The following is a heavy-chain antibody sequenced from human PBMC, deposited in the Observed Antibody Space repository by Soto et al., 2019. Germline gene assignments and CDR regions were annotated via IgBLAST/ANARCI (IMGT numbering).Heavy chain of an antibody. CDR3: AKDPTSIVATWLDY. V-gene: IGHV3-30*18. D-gene: IGHD5-12*01. J-gene: IGHJ4*02. Sequence: PGGSLRLSCAASGFTFSSYGMHWVRQAPGKGLEWVAVISYDGSNKYYADSVKGRFTISRDNSKNTLYLQMNSLRAEDTAVYYCAKDPTSIVATWLDYWGQGTLVTVSS. CDR1: GFTFSSYG. CDR2: ISYDGSNK.